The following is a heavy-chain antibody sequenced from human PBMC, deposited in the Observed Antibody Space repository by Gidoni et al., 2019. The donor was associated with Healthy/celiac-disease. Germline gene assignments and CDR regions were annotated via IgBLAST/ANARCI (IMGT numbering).Heavy chain of an antibody. V-gene: IGHV3-30*02. CDR3: AKDRGIFGVVIIPYFDY. D-gene: IGHD3-3*01. J-gene: IGHJ4*02. Sequence: VQLVESGGGVVKPGGCLRLSCAASGFTCSSYGMHWLRHAPGKGLEWVAFIRYDGSNKYYADSVKGRFTISRDNSKNTLYLQMNSLRAEDTAVYYCAKDRGIFGVVIIPYFDYWGQGTLVTVSS. CDR2: IRYDGSNK. CDR1: GFTCSSYG.